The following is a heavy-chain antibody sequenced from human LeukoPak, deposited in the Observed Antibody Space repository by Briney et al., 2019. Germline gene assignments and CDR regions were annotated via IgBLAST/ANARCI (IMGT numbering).Heavy chain of an antibody. D-gene: IGHD4-17*01. CDR3: ARAPTDYGDYDFDY. CDR2: ISSSSSYI. CDR1: GFTFSSYA. Sequence: GGSLRLSCAASGFTFSSYAMHWVRQAPGKGLEWVSSISSSSSYIYYADSVKGRFTISRDNAKNSLYLQMNSLRAEDTAVYYCARAPTDYGDYDFDYWGQGTLVTVSS. J-gene: IGHJ4*02. V-gene: IGHV3-21*01.